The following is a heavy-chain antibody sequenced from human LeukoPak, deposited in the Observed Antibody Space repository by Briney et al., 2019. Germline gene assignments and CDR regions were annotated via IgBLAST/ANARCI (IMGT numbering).Heavy chain of an antibody. D-gene: IGHD3-22*01. CDR2: INPSGGST. CDR1: GYTFTSYY. CDR3: ARDPRVYYDSSGYYGYYFDY. V-gene: IGHV1-46*01. J-gene: IGHJ4*02. Sequence: GASVKVSCKASGYTFTSYYMHWVRQAPGQGLEWMGIINPSGGSTSYAQKFQGRVTMTRDTSTSTVYMELSSLRSEDTAVYYCARDPRVYYDSSGYYGYYFDYWGQGTLVTVSS.